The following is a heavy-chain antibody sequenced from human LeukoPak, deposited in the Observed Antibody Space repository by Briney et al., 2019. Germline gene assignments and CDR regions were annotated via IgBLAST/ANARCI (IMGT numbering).Heavy chain of an antibody. CDR2: INHSGST. CDR3: ARGTTFDY. Sequence: SETLSLTCAVYGGSFSGYYWSWIRQPPGKGLEWIGEINHSGSTNYNPSLKSRVTISVDTSKNQFSLKLSSVTAADTAVYYCARGTTFDYWGQGTLVTVSS. D-gene: IGHD1-26*01. J-gene: IGHJ4*02. V-gene: IGHV4-34*01. CDR1: GGSFSGYY.